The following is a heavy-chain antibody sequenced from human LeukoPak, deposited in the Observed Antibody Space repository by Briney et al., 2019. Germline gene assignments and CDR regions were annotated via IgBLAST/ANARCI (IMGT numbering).Heavy chain of an antibody. Sequence: ASVKVSCKASGYTFTGYYMHSVRQAPGQGLEWMGRINPNSGGTNYAQKFQGRVTMTRDTSISTAYMELSRLRSDDTAVYYCARLGYYSSTSCYSRPFDYWGQGTLVTVSS. CDR3: ARLGYYSSTSCYSRPFDY. J-gene: IGHJ4*02. V-gene: IGHV1-2*06. CDR2: INPNSGGT. CDR1: GYTFTGYY. D-gene: IGHD2-2*01.